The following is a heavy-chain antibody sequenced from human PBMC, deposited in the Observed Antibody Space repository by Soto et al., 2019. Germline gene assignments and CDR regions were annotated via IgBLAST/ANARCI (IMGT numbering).Heavy chain of an antibody. D-gene: IGHD1-1*01. CDR1: GFTFSSYG. J-gene: IGHJ6*02. CDR2: ISYDGSNK. CDR3: AKGAWATGTVTPYYGMDV. Sequence: GGSLRLSCAASGFTFSSYGMHWVRQAPGKGLEWVAVISYDGSNKYYADSVKGRFTISRDNSKNTLYLQMNSLRAEDTAVYYCAKGAWATGTVTPYYGMDVWGQGTTVTVSS. V-gene: IGHV3-30*18.